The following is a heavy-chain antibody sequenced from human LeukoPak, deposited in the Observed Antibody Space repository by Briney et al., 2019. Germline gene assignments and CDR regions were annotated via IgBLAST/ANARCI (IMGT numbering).Heavy chain of an antibody. CDR1: GYTFTSYR. CDR2: INPSGDST. V-gene: IGHV1-46*01. CDR3: AREGQFSGYDTVDY. Sequence: GASVKVSCKASGYTFTSYRIHWVRQAPGQGLEWMGIINPSGDSTSYAQKFQGRVTVTRDTSTSTAYMELSSLRSEDTAVYYCAREGQFSGYDTVDYWGQGTLVTVSS. J-gene: IGHJ4*02. D-gene: IGHD5-12*01.